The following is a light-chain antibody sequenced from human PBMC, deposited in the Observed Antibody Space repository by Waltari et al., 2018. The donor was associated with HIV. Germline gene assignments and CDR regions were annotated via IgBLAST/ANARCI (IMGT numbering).Light chain of an antibody. CDR1: HLPRQF. Sequence: SYELAQPPSVSVSPGQTARLTCSGAHLPRQFVYWYQQKPGQAPIVVIYKDSERPSGIPERFSGFISGTTATLTISAVQAEDEADYYCQSADITGTLGVFGGGTRLTV. CDR2: KDS. CDR3: QSADITGTLGV. V-gene: IGLV3-25*03. J-gene: IGLJ2*01.